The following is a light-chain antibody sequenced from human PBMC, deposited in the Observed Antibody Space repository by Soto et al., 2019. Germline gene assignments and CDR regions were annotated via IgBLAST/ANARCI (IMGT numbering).Light chain of an antibody. CDR1: QSVSSSY. CDR3: QQYGSSPGT. J-gene: IGKJ1*01. V-gene: IGKV3-20*01. Sequence: EIVLTQSPGTLSLSPGERATLSCRASQSVSSSYLAWYQQKPGQAPRLLIYGASSRATGIPDRFSGSGSGTDFTLTIIRLEPEAFAVYYCQQYGSSPGTFGLGTKVEIK. CDR2: GAS.